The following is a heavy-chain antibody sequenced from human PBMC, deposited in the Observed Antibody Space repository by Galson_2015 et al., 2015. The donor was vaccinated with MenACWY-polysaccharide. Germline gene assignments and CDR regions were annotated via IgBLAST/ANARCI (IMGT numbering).Heavy chain of an antibody. CDR3: ARLPLSYDSGGYYARQTAEYYLDR. D-gene: IGHD3-22*01. Sequence: SLRLSCAASGFTFSDYYMSWLRQAPGKGLECVAYISNSGSVIYYADSVKGRFAISRDSAKSSLYLQMNSLRAEDTAVYYCARLPLSYDSGGYYARQTAEYYLDRWVQGALVTVSS. V-gene: IGHV3-11*01. CDR2: ISNSGSVI. J-gene: IGHJ4*02. CDR1: GFTFSDYY.